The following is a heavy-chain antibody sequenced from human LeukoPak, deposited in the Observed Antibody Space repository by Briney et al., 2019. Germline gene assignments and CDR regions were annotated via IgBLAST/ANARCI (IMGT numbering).Heavy chain of an antibody. J-gene: IGHJ4*02. V-gene: IGHV3-23*01. CDR2: IGHGGTT. CDR1: EFTFSSYG. Sequence: GGSLRLSCAASEFTFSSYGMAWVRQAPGKGPEWVSAIGHGGTTYYTDPVRGRFTISRDNSKNTLYLQMNSLRGEDTAVYYCAKEMASRRPFDCWGQGTLVTVSS. D-gene: IGHD5-24*01. CDR3: AKEMASRRPFDC.